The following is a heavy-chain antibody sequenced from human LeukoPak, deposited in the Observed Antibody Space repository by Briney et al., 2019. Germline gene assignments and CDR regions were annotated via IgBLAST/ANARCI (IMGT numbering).Heavy chain of an antibody. D-gene: IGHD5-24*01. CDR2: IYYSGST. V-gene: IGHV4-59*01. CDR1: GVSISSYY. Sequence: SETLPLTCTVSGVSISSYYWSWIRQPPGKGLEWIGYIYYSGSTNYNPSLKSRVTISADTSKNQFSLKLSSVTAADTAVYYCARVGSRDGYNLLFDYWGQGTLVTVSS. CDR3: ARVGSRDGYNLLFDY. J-gene: IGHJ4*02.